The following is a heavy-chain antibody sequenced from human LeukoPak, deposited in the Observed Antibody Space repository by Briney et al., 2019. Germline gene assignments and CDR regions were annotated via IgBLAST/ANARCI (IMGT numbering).Heavy chain of an antibody. J-gene: IGHJ4*02. CDR2: VYHSGRT. CDR3: ARANYYYESIGYLYYFDS. V-gene: IGHV4-59*01. Sequence: SETLSLTCTVSGGSLSAYYLNWIRQTPGQGLEWVGYVYHSGRTYYNPSLKGRLTMSVDTSMNQFSLRLNSVTAADTAVYYCARANYYYESIGYLYYFDSWGQGSLVTVSS. CDR1: GGSLSAYY. D-gene: IGHD3-22*01.